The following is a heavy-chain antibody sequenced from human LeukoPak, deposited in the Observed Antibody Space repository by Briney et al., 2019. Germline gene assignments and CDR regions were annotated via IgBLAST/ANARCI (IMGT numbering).Heavy chain of an antibody. CDR2: FDPEDGET. CDR1: GYTLTQLA. V-gene: IGHV1-24*01. CDR3: ATQSNTWYFYY. Sequence: ASVKVSCKVSGYTLTQLAMHWVRQAPGKGLEWLGGFDPEDGETIYAQNLQGRVTMTHDTSTDTAYMELSSLRSEDTAVYYCATQSNTWYFYYWGQGTLVTVSS. J-gene: IGHJ4*02. D-gene: IGHD2-21*01.